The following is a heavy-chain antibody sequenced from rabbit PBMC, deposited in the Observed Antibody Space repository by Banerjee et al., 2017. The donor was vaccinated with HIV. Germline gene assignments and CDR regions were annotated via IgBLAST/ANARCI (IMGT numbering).Heavy chain of an antibody. V-gene: IGHV1S43*01. Sequence: QSLEESGGDLVQPGGSLTLSCKASGFDFSSYYMSWVRQAPGKGLEWIGIIYGGSGSTSYATWVNGRFNISRSTSLNTVDLKMTSLTAADTATYFCARGGTSGYGGYGFATGFNLWGQGTLVTVS. J-gene: IGHJ4*01. CDR3: ARGGTSGYGGYGFATGFNL. D-gene: IGHD6-1*01. CDR2: IYGGSGST. CDR1: GFDFSSYY.